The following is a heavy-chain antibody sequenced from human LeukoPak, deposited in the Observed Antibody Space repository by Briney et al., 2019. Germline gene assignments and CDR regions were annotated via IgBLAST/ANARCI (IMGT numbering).Heavy chain of an antibody. CDR1: GFTFSTYG. Sequence: PGGSLRLSCAVSGFTFSTYGMHWVRQAPGKGLEWVAFIRYDGSDKYYADSVRGRFTLSRDNSKNTLYLEMSSLRAEDTAVYYCVKEVAYSGYVDYWGQGTLVTVSS. D-gene: IGHD5-12*01. V-gene: IGHV3-30*02. CDR2: IRYDGSDK. CDR3: VKEVAYSGYVDY. J-gene: IGHJ4*02.